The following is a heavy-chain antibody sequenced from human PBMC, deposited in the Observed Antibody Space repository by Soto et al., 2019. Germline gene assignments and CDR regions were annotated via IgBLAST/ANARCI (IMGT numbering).Heavy chain of an antibody. Sequence: QVQLLQSGAEVKKPGSSVRVSCEASGGSFRTYSISWVRQAPGQGLEWMGEIIPIFGTVNYAQKFQGRVTITADEPTTTVYMDLRSLRSEDTAVYYCAKGAVAGTPTSYYYYGMDVRGQGTTVTVSS. J-gene: IGHJ6*02. CDR3: AKGAVAGTPTSYYYYGMDV. CDR2: IIPIFGTV. CDR1: GGSFRTYS. D-gene: IGHD6-19*01. V-gene: IGHV1-69*12.